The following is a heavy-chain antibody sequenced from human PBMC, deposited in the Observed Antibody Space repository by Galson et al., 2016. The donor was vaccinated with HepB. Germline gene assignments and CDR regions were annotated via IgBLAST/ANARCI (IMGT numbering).Heavy chain of an antibody. CDR2: ITYSGRST. CDR3: AKRVPESSGWYSGFDY. V-gene: IGHV3-23*01. D-gene: IGHD6-19*01. J-gene: IGHJ4*02. Sequence: SLRLSCAASGFTFSSYAMSWVRQAPGKGPEWVSSITYSGRSTFYADSVKGRFTISRDNSKYTLYLQMNSLRVEDTAVYYCAKRVPESSGWYSGFDYWGQGTLVAVSS. CDR1: GFTFSSYA.